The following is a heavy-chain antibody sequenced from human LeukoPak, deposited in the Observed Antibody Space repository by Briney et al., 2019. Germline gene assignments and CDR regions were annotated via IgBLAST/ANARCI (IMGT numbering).Heavy chain of an antibody. V-gene: IGHV1-2*04. CDR2: INPNSGGT. D-gene: IGHD6-6*01. J-gene: IGHJ4*02. Sequence: GASVKVSCKASGYTFTGYYMHWVRQAPGQGLEWMGWINPNSGGTNYAQKFQGWVTMTRDTSISTAYMELSRLRSDDTAVYYCARDQENWYSSSSMGIDYWGQGTLVTVSS. CDR1: GYTFTGYY. CDR3: ARDQENWYSSSSMGIDY.